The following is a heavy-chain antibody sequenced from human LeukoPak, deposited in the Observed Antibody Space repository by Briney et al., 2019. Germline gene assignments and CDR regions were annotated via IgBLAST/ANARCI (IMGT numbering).Heavy chain of an antibody. D-gene: IGHD2-2*01. CDR2: ISSSSIYT. Sequence: PGGSLRLSCATSGFIFSDYYMTWIRQAPGKGLDWVSYISSSSIYTKYADSVKGRFTISRDNAKNSLYLQMNSLRAEDTAVYYCARADCSSTSCYADFDYWGQGTLVTVSS. J-gene: IGHJ4*02. CDR3: ARADCSSTSCYADFDY. CDR1: GFIFSDYY. V-gene: IGHV3-11*06.